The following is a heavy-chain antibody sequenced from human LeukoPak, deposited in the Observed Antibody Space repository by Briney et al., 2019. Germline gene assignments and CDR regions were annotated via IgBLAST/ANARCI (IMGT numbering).Heavy chain of an antibody. CDR1: EYTFTSYD. CDR2: MNPNSGNT. Sequence: GASVKVSCKASEYTFTSYDINWVRQATGQGLEWMGWMNPNSGNTGYAQKFQGRVTITRNTSISTAYMELSSLRSEDTAVYYCARGVGEWELGYYYMDVWGKGTTVTVSS. D-gene: IGHD1-26*01. V-gene: IGHV1-8*03. CDR3: ARGVGEWELGYYYMDV. J-gene: IGHJ6*03.